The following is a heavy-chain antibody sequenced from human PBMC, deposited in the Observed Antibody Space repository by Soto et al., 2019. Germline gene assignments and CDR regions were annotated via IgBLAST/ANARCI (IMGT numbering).Heavy chain of an antibody. Sequence: QITLKESGPTLVKPTQTLTLTCTFSGFSLRTSGVGVCWIRPPPGKALDWLALIYWAGDKRYSPSLKSRLTITIDASKNRVVLIMTNMHPVDTATYFCARSRLEMAPNPCFHSWGQGTLVTVSS. V-gene: IGHV2-5*02. CDR3: ARSRLEMAPNPCFHS. D-gene: IGHD1-1*01. J-gene: IGHJ4*02. CDR1: GFSLRTSGVG. CDR2: IYWAGDK.